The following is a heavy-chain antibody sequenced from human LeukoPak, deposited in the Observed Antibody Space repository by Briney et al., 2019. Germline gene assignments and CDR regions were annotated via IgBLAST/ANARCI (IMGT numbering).Heavy chain of an antibody. V-gene: IGHV4-34*01. CDR3: ARDPTTVVSVPYYFDD. CDR2: INHSGSA. CDR1: GRSIIGYH. D-gene: IGHD4-11*01. Sequence: SETLSLTCGLFGRSIIGYHWNWIRHSPGKGLEWIGEINHSGSANYNPSFKSRVSISLDTSKNQFSLELRSVTAADTAVYYCARDPTTVVSVPYYFDDWGQGTLVTVSS. J-gene: IGHJ4*02.